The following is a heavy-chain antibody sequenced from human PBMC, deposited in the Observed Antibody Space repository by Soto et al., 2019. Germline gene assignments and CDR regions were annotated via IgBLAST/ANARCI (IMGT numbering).Heavy chain of an antibody. D-gene: IGHD1-1*01. J-gene: IGHJ4*02. CDR1: GYTFTSYG. V-gene: IGHV1-18*03. CDR2: ISAHNGNT. Sequence: QVHLVQSGAEVKKPGASVKVSCKASGYTFTSYGITWVRQAPGQGLEWMGWISAHNGNTDYAQKLQGRVIVTRDTSTSTAYMELRSLRSDDMAVYYCARRRYGDYWGQGALVTVSS. CDR3: ARRRYGDY.